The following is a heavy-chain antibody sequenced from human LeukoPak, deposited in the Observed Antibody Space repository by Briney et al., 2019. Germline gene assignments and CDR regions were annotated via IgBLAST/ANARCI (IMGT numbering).Heavy chain of an antibody. CDR3: ARAGSSGYYYYFDY. J-gene: IGHJ4*02. D-gene: IGHD3-22*01. V-gene: IGHV3-11*04. Sequence: GGSLRLSCAASGFTFSDYYITWIRQAPGKGLEWVSYISSSGNNIYYADSVKGRFTISRDNAKNSLYLQMNSLRAEDTAVYYCARAGSSGYYYYFDYWGQGTLVTVSS. CDR2: ISSSGNNI. CDR1: GFTFSDYY.